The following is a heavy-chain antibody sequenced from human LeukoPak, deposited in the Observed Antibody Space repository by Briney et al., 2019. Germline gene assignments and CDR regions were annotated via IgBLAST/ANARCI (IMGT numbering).Heavy chain of an antibody. D-gene: IGHD2-15*01. CDR2: ISSSSSYI. V-gene: IGHV3-21*01. Sequence: PGGSLRLSCAASGFTFSSYSMNWVRLAPGKGLEWVSSISSSSSYIYYADSVKGRFTISRDNAKNSLYLQMNSLRAEDTAVYYCARGAPEGCSGGSCYSLGLTHLNYWGQGTLVTVSS. J-gene: IGHJ4*02. CDR3: ARGAPEGCSGGSCYSLGLTHLNY. CDR1: GFTFSSYS.